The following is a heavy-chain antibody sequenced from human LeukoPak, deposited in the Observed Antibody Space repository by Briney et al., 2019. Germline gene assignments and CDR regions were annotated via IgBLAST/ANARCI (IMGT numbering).Heavy chain of an antibody. CDR1: GFTFSSYS. D-gene: IGHD3-9*01. J-gene: IGHJ6*03. V-gene: IGHV3-21*01. Sequence: PGGSLRLSCAASGFTFSSYSMNWVRQAPGKGLEWVSSISSSSSYIYYADSVKGRFTISRDNAKNSLYLQMNSLRAEDTAVYYCARGENDILTGYYDRYYYYMDVWAKGPRSPSP. CDR3: ARGENDILTGYYDRYYYYMDV. CDR2: ISSSSSYI.